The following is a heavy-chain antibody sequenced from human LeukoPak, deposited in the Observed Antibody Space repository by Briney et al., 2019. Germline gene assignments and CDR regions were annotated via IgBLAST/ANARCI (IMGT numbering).Heavy chain of an antibody. Sequence: GGSLRLPCAASGFTFSNFEMNWVRQAPGKGLEWVSYISGSGASIYYADSVKGRFTMSRDNAKNSLYLQMNSLRAEDTAVYYCARVYEYGTFDYWGQGTLVTVSS. D-gene: IGHD3-16*01. V-gene: IGHV3-48*03. J-gene: IGHJ4*02. CDR1: GFTFSNFE. CDR3: ARVYEYGTFDY. CDR2: ISGSGASI.